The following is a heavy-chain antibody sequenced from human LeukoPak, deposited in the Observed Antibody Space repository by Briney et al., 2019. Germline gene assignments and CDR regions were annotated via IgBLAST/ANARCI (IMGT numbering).Heavy chain of an antibody. J-gene: IGHJ4*02. D-gene: IGHD1-26*01. CDR1: GGSISSYY. CDR3: ARVAGSGSYYRILYYFDY. Sequence: SETLSLTCTVSGGSISSYYWSWIRQPPGKGLEWIGYIYYSGSTNYNPSLKSRVTISVDTSKNQFSLRLSSVTAADTAVYYCARVAGSGSYYRILYYFDYWGQGTLVTVSS. CDR2: IYYSGST. V-gene: IGHV4-59*08.